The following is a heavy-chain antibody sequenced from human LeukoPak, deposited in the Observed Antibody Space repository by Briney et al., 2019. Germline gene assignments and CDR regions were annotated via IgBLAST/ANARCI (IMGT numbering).Heavy chain of an antibody. D-gene: IGHD2/OR15-2a*01. Sequence: SETLSLTCTVSGVSINNYFWSWIRQPAGKGLEWIGRIYTSGSTNYNPSLKSRVTMSVDTSKNQFSLKLSSVTAADTAVYYCASGVIPDYFDYWGQGTLVTVSS. J-gene: IGHJ4*02. CDR1: GVSINNYF. CDR2: IYTSGST. CDR3: ASGVIPDYFDY. V-gene: IGHV4-4*07.